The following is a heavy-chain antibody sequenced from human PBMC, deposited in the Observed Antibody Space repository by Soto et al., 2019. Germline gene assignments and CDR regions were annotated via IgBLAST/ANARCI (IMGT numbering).Heavy chain of an antibody. D-gene: IGHD2-2*01. CDR3: ARLLGYCSSTSCAAWGYNYYYGMDV. CDR2: INHSGST. Sequence: SETLSLTCGVYGGSFIGYYWSWIRQPPGKGLEWIGEINHSGSTNYNPSLKSRVTISVDTSKNQFSLKLSSVTAADTAVYYCARLLGYCSSTSCAAWGYNYYYGMDVWGQGTMVTVSS. J-gene: IGHJ6*02. CDR1: GGSFIGYY. V-gene: IGHV4-34*01.